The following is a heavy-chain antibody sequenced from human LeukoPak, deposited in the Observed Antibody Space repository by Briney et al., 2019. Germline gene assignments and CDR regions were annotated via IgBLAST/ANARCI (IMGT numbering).Heavy chain of an antibody. Sequence: ASVKVSCKASGGTFSSYAISWVRQAPGQGLKWMGGIIPIFGTANYAQKFQGRVTITADESTSTAYMELSSLRSEDTAVYYCARDSSGYYYDRYSYYGMDVWGQGTTVTVSS. CDR2: IIPIFGTA. CDR1: GGTFSSYA. CDR3: ARDSSGYYYDRYSYYGMDV. V-gene: IGHV1-69*13. D-gene: IGHD3-22*01. J-gene: IGHJ6*02.